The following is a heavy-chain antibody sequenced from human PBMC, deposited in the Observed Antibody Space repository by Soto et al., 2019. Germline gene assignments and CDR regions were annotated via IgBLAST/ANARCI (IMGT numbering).Heavy chain of an antibody. V-gene: IGHV3-30-3*01. D-gene: IGHD6-13*01. J-gene: IGHJ6*01. Sequence: PRGSLLLSCAASGFTFSIYAMRWVRQAPGKGLDLVVVISYDGSNKYYADSVKGRFTISRDNSKNTLYLQMNSLRAEDTAVYYCARGVFVAAAGTGDQYYYYGMDVWGQGTTVTVSS. CDR1: GFTFSIYA. CDR2: ISYDGSNK. CDR3: ARGVFVAAAGTGDQYYYYGMDV.